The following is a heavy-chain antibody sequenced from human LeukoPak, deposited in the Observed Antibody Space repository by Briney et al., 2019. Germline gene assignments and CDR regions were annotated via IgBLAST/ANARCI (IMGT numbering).Heavy chain of an antibody. Sequence: PSETLSLTCTVSGGSISSGDYYWSWIRQPPGKGLEWIGYIYYSGSTYYNPSLKSRVTISVDTSKNQFSLKLSSVTAADTAAYYCARAAVTTVGTFDYWGQGTLVTVSS. CDR1: GGSISSGDYY. CDR3: ARAAVTTVGTFDY. J-gene: IGHJ4*02. CDR2: IYYSGST. V-gene: IGHV4-30-4*01. D-gene: IGHD4-23*01.